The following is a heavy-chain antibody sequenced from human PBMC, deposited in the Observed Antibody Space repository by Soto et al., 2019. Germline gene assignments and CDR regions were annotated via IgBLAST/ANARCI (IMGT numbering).Heavy chain of an antibody. Sequence: EVQLLESGGGLVKPGGSLRLSCAASGFTFRSYVMSWVRQAPGKGLEWLSTITGTGRNTYYEDSVRGRFAISRDNSKDTLYLQMDSLGAEDTAVYYCGKMAWLGDSPGHDFWGQGTLVTVSS. CDR2: ITGTGRNT. D-gene: IGHD3-10*01. CDR1: GFTFRSYV. J-gene: IGHJ4*02. CDR3: GKMAWLGDSPGHDF. V-gene: IGHV3-23*01.